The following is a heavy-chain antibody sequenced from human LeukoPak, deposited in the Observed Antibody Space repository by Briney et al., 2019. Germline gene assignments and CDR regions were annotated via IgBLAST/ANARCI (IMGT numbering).Heavy chain of an antibody. V-gene: IGHV4-59*08. J-gene: IGHJ4*02. CDR3: AKYGNSGWVIDN. CDR2: IYYTGAT. CDR1: GGSIGSNY. Sequence: ASETLSLTCTVSGGSIGSNYWTWIRQPPGKGLEYIGYIYYTGATNYNPSLKSRVIISVDTSKNQFSLKMTSVTAADTAVYFCAKYGNSGWVIDNWGQGTLVTVSS. D-gene: IGHD6-19*01.